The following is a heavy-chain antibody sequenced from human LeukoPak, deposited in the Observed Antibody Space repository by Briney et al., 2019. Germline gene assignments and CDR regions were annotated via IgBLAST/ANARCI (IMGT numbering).Heavy chain of an antibody. D-gene: IGHD6-13*01. CDR1: GGSISTSYS. V-gene: IGHV4-39*07. J-gene: IGHJ3*02. CDR2: IYYSGST. CDR3: ARDVAAAGAPDAFDI. Sequence: SETLSLTCTVSGGSISTSYSWGWIRQPPGKGLEWIGTIYYSGSTNYNPSLKSRVTISVDTSKNQFSLKLSSVTAADTAVYYCARDVAAAGAPDAFDIWGQGTMVTVSS.